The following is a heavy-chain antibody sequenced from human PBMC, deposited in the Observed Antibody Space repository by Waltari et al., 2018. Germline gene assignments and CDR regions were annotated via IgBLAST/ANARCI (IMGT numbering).Heavy chain of an antibody. J-gene: IGHJ4*02. CDR2: IYYSGRT. CDR1: GGPISSSSYY. D-gene: IGHD6-19*01. Sequence: QLQLQESGPGLVKPSETLSLTCTVSGGPISSSSYYWGWIRQPPGKGLEWIGSIYYSGRTDYNPSLKSRFTKSVDTSKNQFSLKLSSVPAADTAVYYWARRSSPRVSSGWGGGDFDYWGQGTLVTVSS. CDR3: ARRSSPRVSSGWGGGDFDY. V-gene: IGHV4-39*01.